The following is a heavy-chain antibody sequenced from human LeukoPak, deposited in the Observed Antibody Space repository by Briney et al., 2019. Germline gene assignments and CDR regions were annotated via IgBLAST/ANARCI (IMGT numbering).Heavy chain of an antibody. J-gene: IGHJ4*02. D-gene: IGHD4-17*01. CDR2: ISWNSGSI. Sequence: GRSLRLSCAASGFTFDDYAMHWVRQAPGKGLEWVSGISWNSGSIGYADSVKGRFTISRDNAKNSLYLQMNSLRAEDTAVYYCARDQRVDYGDFKNDYWGQGTLVTVSS. CDR1: GFTFDDYA. V-gene: IGHV3-9*01. CDR3: ARDQRVDYGDFKNDY.